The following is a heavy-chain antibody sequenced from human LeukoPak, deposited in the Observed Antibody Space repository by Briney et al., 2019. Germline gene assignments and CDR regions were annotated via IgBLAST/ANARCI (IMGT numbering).Heavy chain of an antibody. CDR3: ARAGYYMIRGLAPFDL. Sequence: PSETLSLTCTVSGGSISTYYWSWIRQPPGKGLEWIGYIYYSGNTNYNPSLKTRVSISVDTSMIQFSLTLTSVTAADTAVYYCARAGYYMIRGLAPFDLWGRGTLVTVSS. CDR1: GGSISTYY. D-gene: IGHD3-10*01. V-gene: IGHV4-59*13. J-gene: IGHJ2*01. CDR2: IYYSGNT.